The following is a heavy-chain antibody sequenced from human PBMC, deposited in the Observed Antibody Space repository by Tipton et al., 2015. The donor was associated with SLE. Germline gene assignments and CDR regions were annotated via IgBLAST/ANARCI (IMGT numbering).Heavy chain of an antibody. D-gene: IGHD6-13*01. Sequence: RSLRLSCAASGFTFSSYGMHWVRQAPGKGLEWVAFIRYDGSNKYYADSVKGRFTISRDNAKNSLYLQMNSLRAEDTALYYCARASSSRQGNDAFDIWGQGTMVTVSS. J-gene: IGHJ3*02. CDR3: ARASSSRQGNDAFDI. CDR2: IRYDGSNK. V-gene: IGHV3-33*01. CDR1: GFTFSSYG.